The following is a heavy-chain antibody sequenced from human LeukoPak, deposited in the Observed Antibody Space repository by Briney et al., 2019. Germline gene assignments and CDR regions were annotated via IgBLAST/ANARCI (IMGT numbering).Heavy chain of an antibody. J-gene: IGHJ6*03. V-gene: IGHV3-30*02. CDR1: GFTFSSYG. Sequence: PGGSLRLSCAASGFTFSSYGMHWVRQAPGKGLEWVVFIRYDGSNEYYADSVKGRFTISRDNSKNTLYLQMSSLRADDTAVYYCAKIASWYDYYYYMDVWGKGTTVTVSS. CDR2: IRYDGSNE. D-gene: IGHD2-2*01. CDR3: AKIASWYDYYYYMDV.